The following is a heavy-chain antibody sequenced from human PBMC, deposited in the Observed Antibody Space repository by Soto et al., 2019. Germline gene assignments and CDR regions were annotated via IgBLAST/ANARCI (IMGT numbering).Heavy chain of an antibody. CDR1: GGSISSGGYY. Sequence: SETLSLTCTVSGGSISSGGYYWSWIRQHPGKGLEWIGYIYYSGSTYYNPSLKSRVTISVDTSKNQFSLKLSSVTAADTAVYYCARDSPSDGAIDYWGQGTLVTVSS. CDR3: ARDSPSDGAIDY. D-gene: IGHD4-17*01. V-gene: IGHV4-31*03. CDR2: IYYSGST. J-gene: IGHJ4*02.